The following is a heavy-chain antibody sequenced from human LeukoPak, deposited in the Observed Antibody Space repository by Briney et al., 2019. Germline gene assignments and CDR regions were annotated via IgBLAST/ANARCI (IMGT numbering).Heavy chain of an antibody. J-gene: IGHJ4*02. D-gene: IGHD6-19*01. CDR2: IYWNSGTI. CDR1: GFTFDDYA. CDR3: VKELKQWLGAIDY. V-gene: IGHV3-9*01. Sequence: GGSLRLSCAASGFTFDDYAMHWVRQAPGKGLEWVSGIYWNSGTIGYADSVKGRFTISRDNAKNSLYLQMNSLRAEDTALYYCVKELKQWLGAIDYWGQGTRVTVSS.